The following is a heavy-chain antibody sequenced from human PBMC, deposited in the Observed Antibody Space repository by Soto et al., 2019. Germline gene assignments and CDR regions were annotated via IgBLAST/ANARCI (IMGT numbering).Heavy chain of an antibody. V-gene: IGHV4-30-2*01. D-gene: IGHD2-15*01. J-gene: IGHJ5*02. Sequence: QLQLQESGSGLVKPSQTLSLTCAVSGGSISSGGYSWSWIRQPPGKGLEWIGYIYHSGSTYYHPSLKCRVTISVDRSKNQFSLKLSSVTAADTAVYFCARVIFRHWFDPWGQGTLVTVSS. CDR1: GGSISSGGYS. CDR2: IYHSGST. CDR3: ARVIFRHWFDP.